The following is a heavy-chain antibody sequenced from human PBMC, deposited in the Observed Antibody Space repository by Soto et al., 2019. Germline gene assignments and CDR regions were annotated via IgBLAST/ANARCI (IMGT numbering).Heavy chain of an antibody. V-gene: IGHV3-23*01. J-gene: IGHJ4*02. CDR2: ISGSGGST. D-gene: IGHD6-19*01. CDR1: GFTFSSYA. Sequence: PGGSLRLSCAASGFTFSSYAMSWVRQAPGKGLEWVSAISGSGGSTYYADSVKGRFTISRDNSKNTLYLQMNSLRAEDTAVYYCAKDIHIAVAGPPENFDYWGQGTLVTVSS. CDR3: AKDIHIAVAGPPENFDY.